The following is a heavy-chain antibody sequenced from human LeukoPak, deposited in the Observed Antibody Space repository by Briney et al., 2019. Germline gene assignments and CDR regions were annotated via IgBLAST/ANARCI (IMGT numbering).Heavy chain of an antibody. CDR2: VYYSGST. CDR1: GGSISSYY. CDR3: ARVNYDFWSATDY. J-gene: IGHJ4*02. D-gene: IGHD3-3*01. Sequence: PSETLSLTCTVSGGSISSYYWSWTRQPPGKGLEWIGYVYYSGSTNYNPSLQSRVTILLDTSKNQFSLKVTSVTAADTAVYYCARVNYDFWSATDYWGQGALVTVSS. V-gene: IGHV4-59*01.